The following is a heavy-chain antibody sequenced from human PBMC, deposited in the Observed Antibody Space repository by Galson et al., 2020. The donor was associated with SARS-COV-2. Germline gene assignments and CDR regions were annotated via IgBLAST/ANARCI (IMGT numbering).Heavy chain of an antibody. J-gene: IGHJ4*02. CDR1: GFSLTNSGMC. D-gene: IGHD6-19*01. V-gene: IGHV2-70*11. CDR3: ARIDSSGCRGNY. Sequence: ESGPTLVKPTQTLTLTCTFSGFSLTNSGMCVGWIRQPPGKALEWLARIDWDDDEYYSASLKTRLTISKDTSKNQVVLTMTNMDPVDTATYYCARIDSSGCRGNYWGQGTLVTVSS. CDR2: IDWDDDE.